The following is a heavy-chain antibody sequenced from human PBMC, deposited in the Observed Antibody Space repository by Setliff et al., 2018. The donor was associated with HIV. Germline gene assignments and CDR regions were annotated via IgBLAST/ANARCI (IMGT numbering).Heavy chain of an antibody. CDR1: GFTVSSSY. J-gene: IGHJ5*02. Sequence: GGSLRLSCAASGFTVSSSYMSWVRQAPGKGLEWVSNLYSGGTTYYADSVKGRFTISRDNSKSTLYLQMNSLRAEDTAVYYCARDIGRDYDTAEDWFGPWGQGTLVTVS. V-gene: IGHV3-53*01. CDR2: LYSGGTT. CDR3: ARDIGRDYDTAEDWFGP. D-gene: IGHD3-22*01.